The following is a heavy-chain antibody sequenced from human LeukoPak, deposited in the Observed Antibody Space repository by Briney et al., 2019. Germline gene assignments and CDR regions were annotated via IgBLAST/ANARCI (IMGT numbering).Heavy chain of an antibody. CDR3: ARQPEGTWFDP. J-gene: IGHJ5*02. V-gene: IGHV5-10-1*01. Sequence: GESLKIPCKGSGYSFTSNWISWVRQMPGKGLEWMGRIDPSDSYTNYSPSSQGHVTISADKSISTAYLQWSSLKASDTAMYYCARQPEGTWFDPWGQGTLVTVSS. CDR2: IDPSDSYT. CDR1: GYSFTSNW. D-gene: IGHD1-1*01.